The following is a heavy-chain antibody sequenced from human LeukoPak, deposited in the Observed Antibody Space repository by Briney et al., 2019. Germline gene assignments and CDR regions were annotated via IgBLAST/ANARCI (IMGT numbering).Heavy chain of an antibody. Sequence: AGGSLRLSCAASGFTFSSYAMSWVRQAPGKGLEWVSAISGSGGSTYYADSVKGRFTISRDNSKNTLYLQMNSLRAEDTAVYYCAKAEWLRRYYFDYWGQGTLVTDSS. J-gene: IGHJ4*02. CDR3: AKAEWLRRYYFDY. CDR2: ISGSGGST. CDR1: GFTFSSYA. V-gene: IGHV3-23*01. D-gene: IGHD5-12*01.